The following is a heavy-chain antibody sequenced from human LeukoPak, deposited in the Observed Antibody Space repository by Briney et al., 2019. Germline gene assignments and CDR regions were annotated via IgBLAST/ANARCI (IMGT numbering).Heavy chain of an antibody. CDR3: ARVLAAAGSDAFDI. Sequence: SETLSLTCTVTGGSISSYYWSWIRQPPGKGLEWIGYIYYSGSTNYNPSLKSRVTISVDTSKNQFSLKLSSVTAADTAVYYCARVLAAAGSDAFDIWGQGTMVTVSS. V-gene: IGHV4-59*01. D-gene: IGHD6-13*01. CDR2: IYYSGST. J-gene: IGHJ3*02. CDR1: GGSISSYY.